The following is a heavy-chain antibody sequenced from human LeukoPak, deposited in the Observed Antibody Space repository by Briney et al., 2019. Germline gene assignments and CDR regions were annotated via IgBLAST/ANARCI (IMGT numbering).Heavy chain of an antibody. J-gene: IGHJ3*02. V-gene: IGHV3-23*01. CDR2: ISGSGVST. Sequence: GGSLRLSCAASGFTFSSYGMSWVRHAPGKGLEWVSAISGSGVSTYYADSVKGRFTISRDNSKNTLYLQMNSLIAEDTAVYYCAKDIVATKGPAFDIWGQGTMVTVSS. CDR3: AKDIVATKGPAFDI. D-gene: IGHD5-12*01. CDR1: GFTFSSYG.